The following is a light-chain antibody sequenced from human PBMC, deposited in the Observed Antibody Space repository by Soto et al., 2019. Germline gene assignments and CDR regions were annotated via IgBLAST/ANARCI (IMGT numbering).Light chain of an antibody. CDR1: QGISSY. J-gene: IGKJ1*01. CDR2: TAS. CDR3: QHLNNYPRT. V-gene: IGKV1-9*01. Sequence: DIQLTQSPSFLSASVGDRVTITCRASQGISSYLAWYQQKPGKAPKLLISTASTLQSGDPSRFSGSGSGTEFTLTNSSLQPEYFATYYCQHLNNYPRTFGQGTKVEIK.